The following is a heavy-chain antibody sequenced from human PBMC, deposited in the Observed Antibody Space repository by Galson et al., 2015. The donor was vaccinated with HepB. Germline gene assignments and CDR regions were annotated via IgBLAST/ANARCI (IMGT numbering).Heavy chain of an antibody. J-gene: IGHJ6*02. CDR1: GGSISSYY. CDR2: IYTSGST. Sequence: ETLSLTCTVSGGSISSYYWSWIRQPAGKGLEWIGRIYTSGSTNYNPSLKSRVTMSVDTSKNQFSLKLSSVTAADTAVYYCARGTYYYDSSGNPPGYYYYYYGMDVWGQGATVTVSS. D-gene: IGHD3-22*01. V-gene: IGHV4-4*07. CDR3: ARGTYYYDSSGNPPGYYYYYYGMDV.